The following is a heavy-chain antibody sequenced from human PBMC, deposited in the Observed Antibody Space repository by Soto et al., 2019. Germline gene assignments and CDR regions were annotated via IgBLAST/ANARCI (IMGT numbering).Heavy chain of an antibody. CDR3: ARGEGYCTNGVCHPDAFDI. J-gene: IGHJ3*02. CDR2: IWYDGSNK. Sequence: QVQLVESGGGVVQPGRSLRLSCAASGFTFSSYGMHWVRQAPGKGLEWVAVIWYDGSNKYYADSVKGRFTISRDNYKNTLYLQMNSLRAEDTAVYYCARGEGYCTNGVCHPDAFDIWCQGTMVTVSS. CDR1: GFTFSSYG. D-gene: IGHD2-8*01. V-gene: IGHV3-33*01.